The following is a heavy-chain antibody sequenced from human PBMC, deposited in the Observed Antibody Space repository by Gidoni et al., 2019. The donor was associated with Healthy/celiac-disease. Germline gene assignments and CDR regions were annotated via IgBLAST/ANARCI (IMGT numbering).Heavy chain of an antibody. Sequence: QVQLQESGPGLVKPSETLSLTCAVSGYSISSGYYWGWIRQPPGKGLEWIGSIYHSGSTYYNPSLKSRVTISVDTSKNQFSLKLSSVTAADTAVYYCARDAPQLPFDYWGQGTLVTVSS. CDR1: GYSISSGYY. CDR3: ARDAPQLPFDY. V-gene: IGHV4-38-2*02. CDR2: IYHSGST. J-gene: IGHJ4*02. D-gene: IGHD1-7*01.